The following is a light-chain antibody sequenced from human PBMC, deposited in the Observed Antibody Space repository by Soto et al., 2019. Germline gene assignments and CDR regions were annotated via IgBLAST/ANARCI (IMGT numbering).Light chain of an antibody. CDR3: QQSYSTPRT. CDR2: AAS. V-gene: IGKV1-39*01. CDR1: QTITTY. J-gene: IGKJ2*01. Sequence: DIHLTQSPSSLSASVGDRVIITCRASQTITTYLNWYQQKPGKAPKLLIYAASTLQSGVPSRFSGSGSGTDFTLTISSLQPEDFATYYCQQSYSTPRTFGQGTNLQIK.